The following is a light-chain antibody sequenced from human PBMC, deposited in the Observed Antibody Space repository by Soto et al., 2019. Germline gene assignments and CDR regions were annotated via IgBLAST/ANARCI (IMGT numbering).Light chain of an antibody. Sequence: QSVLTQPPSVSAASGQKVTISCSGGNSNIENNYVSWFQHLPGTAPKLLIYDDNKRPSGIPGRVSGSKSGTSATLGITGLQTGDEADYYCGTWDGSLNGVVFGGGTKLTVL. V-gene: IGLV1-51*01. CDR3: GTWDGSLNGVV. CDR1: NSNIENNY. J-gene: IGLJ2*01. CDR2: DDN.